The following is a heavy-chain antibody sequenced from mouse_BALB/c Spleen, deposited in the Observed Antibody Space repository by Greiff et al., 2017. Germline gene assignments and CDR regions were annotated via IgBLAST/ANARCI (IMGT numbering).Heavy chain of an antibody. D-gene: IGHD2-1*01. J-gene: IGHJ4*01. CDR1: GFTFSSYG. CDR3: ARDAGNYIYAMDY. Sequence: DVQLVESGGGLVQPGGSLKLSCAASGFTFSSYGMSWVRQTPDKRLELVATINSNGGSTYYPDSVKGRFTISRDNAKNTLYLQMSSLKSEDTAMYYCARDAGNYIYAMDYWGQGTSVTVSS. V-gene: IGHV5-6-3*01. CDR2: INSNGGST.